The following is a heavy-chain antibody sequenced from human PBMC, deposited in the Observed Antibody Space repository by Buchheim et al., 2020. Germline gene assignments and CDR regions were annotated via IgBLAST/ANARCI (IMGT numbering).Heavy chain of an antibody. CDR3: ALTYYYDSSGYYY. CDR1: GYTFTGYY. J-gene: IGHJ4*02. V-gene: IGHV1-2*04. CDR2: INPKSGGT. D-gene: IGHD3-22*01. Sequence: QVQLVQSGAEVKKPGASVKVACKASGYTFTGYYMHWVRQDPGQGLEWMGWINPKSGGTNYAQKFQGWVTMTRTPSISTTYMELSRLRSDDTAVYYCALTYYYDSSGYYYWGQGTL.